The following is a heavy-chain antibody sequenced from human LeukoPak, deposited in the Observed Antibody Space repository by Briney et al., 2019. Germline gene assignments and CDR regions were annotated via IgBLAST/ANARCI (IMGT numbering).Heavy chain of an antibody. V-gene: IGHV3-23*01. Sequence: PGVSLRLSCAASGFTFSSYAMSWVRQAPGKGLEWVSTISGSGDITYYADSVKGRFIISRDNSKNTLYLQMNSLRAEDTALYYCAKDLGYSDYWGQGTLVTVSS. CDR3: AKDLGYSDY. CDR2: ISGSGDIT. J-gene: IGHJ4*02. CDR1: GFTFSSYA.